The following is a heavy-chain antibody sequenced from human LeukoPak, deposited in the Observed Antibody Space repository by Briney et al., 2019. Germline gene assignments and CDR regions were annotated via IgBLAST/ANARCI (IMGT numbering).Heavy chain of an antibody. CDR1: GGTFSSYA. CDR3: ARGPYYYYMDV. Sequence: GSPVKVSCKASGGTFSSYAISWVRQAPGQGLEWMAGIIPIFGTTNYAQKFQGRVTITADESTSTAYMELSSLRSEDTAVYYCARGPYYYYMDVWGKGTTVTVSS. J-gene: IGHJ6*03. CDR2: IIPIFGTT. V-gene: IGHV1-69*01.